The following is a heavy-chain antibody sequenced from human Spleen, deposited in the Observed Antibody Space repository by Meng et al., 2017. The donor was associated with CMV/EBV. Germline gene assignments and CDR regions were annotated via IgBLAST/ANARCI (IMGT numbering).Heavy chain of an antibody. J-gene: IGHJ4*02. V-gene: IGHV3-23*03. CDR1: GFTFSSYA. CDR2: IYSGGSST. Sequence: GGSLRLSCAASGFTFSSYAMSWVRQAPGKGLEWVSVIYSGGSSTYYADSVKGRFTISRDNSKNSLYLQMNSLRAEDTAVYYCASLYYDFWSGYSPLDYWGQGTLVTVSS. CDR3: ASLYYDFWSGYSPLDY. D-gene: IGHD3-3*01.